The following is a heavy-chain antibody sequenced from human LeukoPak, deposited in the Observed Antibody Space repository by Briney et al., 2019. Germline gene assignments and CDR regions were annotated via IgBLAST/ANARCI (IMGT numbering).Heavy chain of an antibody. CDR1: GFTFSSYA. J-gene: IGHJ6*03. V-gene: IGHV3-21*01. Sequence: GGSLRLSCAASGFTFSSYAMNWVRQAPGKGLEWVSSITSSSTYTFYADLVKGRFTISRDNARNSLYLQMNSLRAEDTAVYYCARDPYSGTYGDTYYYYMDVWGKGTTVTISS. D-gene: IGHD1-26*01. CDR3: ARDPYSGTYGDTYYYYMDV. CDR2: ITSSSTYT.